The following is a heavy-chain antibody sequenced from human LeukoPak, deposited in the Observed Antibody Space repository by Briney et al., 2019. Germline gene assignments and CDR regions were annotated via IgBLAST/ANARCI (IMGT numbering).Heavy chain of an antibody. D-gene: IGHD1-26*01. J-gene: IGHJ4*02. CDR1: RLTLSTYS. Sequence: PGGSLRLSCAVSRLTLSTYSMTWVRQGPGKGLEWVSSIYNSGAKTFYADSVKGRFTISRDNSKNMLYLQMNSLRVEDTAVYYCAKDVAPDSGWDLDYWGQGTLVTVSS. CDR2: IYNSGAKT. V-gene: IGHV3-23*01. CDR3: AKDVAPDSGWDLDY.